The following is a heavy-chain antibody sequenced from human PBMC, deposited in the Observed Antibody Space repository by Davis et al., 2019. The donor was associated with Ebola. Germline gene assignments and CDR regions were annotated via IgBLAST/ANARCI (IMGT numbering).Heavy chain of an antibody. J-gene: IGHJ3*02. CDR2: IYYSGST. CDR1: GGSVSSGSYY. V-gene: IGHV4-61*01. CDR3: ARKALSNHHIFDI. D-gene: IGHD4-11*01. Sequence: MPSETLSLTCTVSGGSVSSGSYYWSWIRQPPGKGLEWIGYIYYSGSTNYNPSLKSRVTISLDTSKNQFSLKVSSVTAADTAVYYCARKALSNHHIFDIWGQGTMVTVSS.